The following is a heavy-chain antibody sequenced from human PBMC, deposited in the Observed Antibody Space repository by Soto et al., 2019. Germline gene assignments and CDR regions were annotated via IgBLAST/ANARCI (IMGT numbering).Heavy chain of an antibody. CDR1: GGSFSGYY. J-gene: IGHJ6*02. D-gene: IGHD6-19*01. CDR3: ASSKGEQWLPPGYYRMDV. V-gene: IGHV4-34*01. CDR2: INHSGST. Sequence: SETLSLTCAVYGGSFSGYYWSWILQPPGKGLEWIGEINHSGSTNYNPSLKSRVTISVDTSKNQFSLKLSSVTAADTAVYYCASSKGEQWLPPGYYRMDVWGQGTTVTV.